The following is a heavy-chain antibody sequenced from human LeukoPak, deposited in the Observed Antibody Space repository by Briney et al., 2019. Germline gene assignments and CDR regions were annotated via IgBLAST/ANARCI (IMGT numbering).Heavy chain of an antibody. V-gene: IGHV3-23*01. D-gene: IGHD1-1*01. CDR2: ISGSGGNS. CDR3: ARALSQQLIRYSQD. J-gene: IGHJ1*01. Sequence: GGSLRLSCAASGFTFSNYAMSWVRQAPGKGLAWVSGISGSGGNSYYADSVKGRFTISRDNSKNTLYLQMNSLRADDTAVYYCARALSQQLIRYSQDWGQGTLVTVSS. CDR1: GFTFSNYA.